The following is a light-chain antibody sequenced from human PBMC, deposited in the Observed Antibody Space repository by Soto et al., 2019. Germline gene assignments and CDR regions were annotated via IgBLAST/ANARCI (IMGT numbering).Light chain of an antibody. CDR1: SSNIGSNT. CDR2: SNN. V-gene: IGLV1-44*01. CDR3: AAGEDILNGYV. Sequence: QSVLTQPPSASGTPGQRVTISCSGSSSNIGSNTVNWYQQLPGTAPKLLIYSNNQRPSGVPDRFSGSKSGTSASLAISGLHSEDEADYYCAAGEDILNGYVFGTGTKLTVL. J-gene: IGLJ1*01.